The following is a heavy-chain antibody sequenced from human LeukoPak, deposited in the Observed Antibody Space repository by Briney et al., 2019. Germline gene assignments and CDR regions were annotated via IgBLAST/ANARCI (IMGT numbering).Heavy chain of an antibody. CDR2: IYYSGST. CDR3: ASQLMTTVTTFRWGVNWFDP. V-gene: IGHV4-39*07. CDR1: GGSISSSSYY. D-gene: IGHD4-17*01. Sequence: LETLSPTCTVSGGSISSSSYYWGWIRQPPGKGLEWIGSIYYSGSTYYNPSLKSRVTISVDTSKNQFSLKLSSVTAADTAVYYCASQLMTTVTTFRWGVNWFDPWGQGTLVTVSS. J-gene: IGHJ5*02.